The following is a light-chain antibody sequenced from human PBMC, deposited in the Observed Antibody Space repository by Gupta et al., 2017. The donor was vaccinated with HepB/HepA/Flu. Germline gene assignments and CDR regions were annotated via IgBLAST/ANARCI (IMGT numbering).Light chain of an antibody. Sequence: ALTQSPGTLSLSPGERATLSCRASPRVSSGYLAWYQQKPGQAPRLLIYGASRRATGIPGRFSGSGSGTDFTLTISRLEPEDFAVYYCQQYGSSRGTFGQGTKVEIK. J-gene: IGKJ1*01. CDR2: GAS. V-gene: IGKV3-20*01. CDR1: PRVSSGY. CDR3: QQYGSSRGT.